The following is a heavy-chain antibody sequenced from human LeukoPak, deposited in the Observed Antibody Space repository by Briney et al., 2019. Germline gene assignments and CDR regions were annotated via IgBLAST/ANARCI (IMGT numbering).Heavy chain of an antibody. CDR3: ARAVGTAAADAFDI. CDR1: GGSISSSSYY. V-gene: IGHV4-39*07. J-gene: IGHJ3*02. CDR2: IYYSGST. Sequence: SETLSLTCTVSGGSISSSSYYWGWIRQPPGKGLEWIGSIYYSGSTYYNPSLKSRVTISVDTSKNQFSLKLSSVTAADTAVYYCARAVGTAAADAFDIWGRGTMVTVSS. D-gene: IGHD6-13*01.